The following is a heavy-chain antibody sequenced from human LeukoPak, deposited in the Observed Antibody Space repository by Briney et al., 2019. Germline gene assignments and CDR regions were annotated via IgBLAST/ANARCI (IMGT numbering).Heavy chain of an antibody. Sequence: SVTVSFKASGGTFSSYAISWVRQAPGQGLEWMGGIIPIFGTANYAQKFQGRVTITADKSTSTAYMELRSLRSDDTAVYYCARDLWTGIAAAGTGDYWGQGTLVTVSS. CDR2: IIPIFGTA. CDR3: ARDLWTGIAAAGTGDY. CDR1: GGTFSSYA. D-gene: IGHD6-13*01. V-gene: IGHV1-69*06. J-gene: IGHJ4*02.